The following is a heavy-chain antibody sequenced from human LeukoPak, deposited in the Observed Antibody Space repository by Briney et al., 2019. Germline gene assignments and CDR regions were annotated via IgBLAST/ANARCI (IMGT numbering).Heavy chain of an antibody. D-gene: IGHD6-13*01. V-gene: IGHV1-69*13. Sequence: SVKVSCKASGGTFSNYAINWVRQAPGQGLEWMGGIIPIFSTANYAQKFQGRVTITADESTSTAYMDLSSLRSEDTAVYYCARDRAAAGTWFDYWGQGTLVTVSS. CDR3: ARDRAAAGTWFDY. CDR1: GGTFSNYA. J-gene: IGHJ4*02. CDR2: IIPIFSTA.